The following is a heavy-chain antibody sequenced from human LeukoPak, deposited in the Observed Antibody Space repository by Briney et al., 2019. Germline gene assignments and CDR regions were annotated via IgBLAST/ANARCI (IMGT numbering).Heavy chain of an antibody. CDR3: ARDRCSSTSCYDNWFDP. V-gene: IGHV1-2*04. D-gene: IGHD2-2*01. CDR2: INPNSGGT. Sequence: ASVKVSCKASGYTFTGYYMHWVRQAPGQGLEWMGWINPNSGGTNYAQKFQGWVTMTRDTSISTAYMELSRLRSDDTAVYYCARDRCSSTSCYDNWFDPWGQGTLVTVSS. J-gene: IGHJ5*02. CDR1: GYTFTGYY.